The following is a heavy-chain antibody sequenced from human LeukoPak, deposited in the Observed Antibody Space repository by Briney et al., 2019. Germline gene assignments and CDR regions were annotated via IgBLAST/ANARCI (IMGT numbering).Heavy chain of an antibody. Sequence: GGSLRFSCAASGFTFDDYAMHWVRQAPGKGLEWVSLISGDGGSTYYADSVKGRFTISRDNSKNSLYLQMNSLRTEDTALYYCAKGMPLVVPSLDDEDYYDSSGYYGPFDYWGQGTLVTVSS. J-gene: IGHJ4*02. V-gene: IGHV3-43*02. D-gene: IGHD3-22*01. CDR1: GFTFDDYA. CDR3: AKGMPLVVPSLDDEDYYDSSGYYGPFDY. CDR2: ISGDGGST.